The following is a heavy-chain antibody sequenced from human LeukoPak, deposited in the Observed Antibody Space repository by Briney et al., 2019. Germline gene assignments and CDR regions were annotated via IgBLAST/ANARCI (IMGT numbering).Heavy chain of an antibody. CDR1: GFTFSNYA. J-gene: IGHJ3*02. D-gene: IGHD6-13*01. V-gene: IGHV3-74*01. Sequence: GGSLRLSCAASGFTFSNYAMHWVRQAPGTGLVWVSRINSDGSSTTYADSVKGRFTISRDNAKNTLSLQMNSLRAEDTAVYYCTRQQLDAFDIWGPGTMVTVSS. CDR3: TRQQLDAFDI. CDR2: INSDGSST.